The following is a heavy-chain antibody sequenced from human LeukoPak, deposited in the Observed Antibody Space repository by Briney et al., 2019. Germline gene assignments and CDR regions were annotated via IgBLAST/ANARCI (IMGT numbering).Heavy chain of an antibody. CDR3: ARGTPPYSSSWYFLITPIDY. CDR1: GFTFNTYS. J-gene: IGHJ4*02. D-gene: IGHD6-13*01. Sequence: GGSLRLSCTASGFTFNTYSIHWVRQAPGKGLEWVTFISYDGSNKYYADSVKGRFTISRDNSKNTLYLQMNSLRAEDTAVYYCARGTPPYSSSWYFLITPIDYWGQGTLVTVSS. V-gene: IGHV3-30*04. CDR2: ISYDGSNK.